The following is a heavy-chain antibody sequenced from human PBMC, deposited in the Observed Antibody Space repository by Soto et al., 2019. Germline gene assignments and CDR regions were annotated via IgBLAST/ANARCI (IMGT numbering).Heavy chain of an antibody. J-gene: IGHJ1*01. D-gene: IGHD1-26*01. V-gene: IGHV4-4*07. CDR3: AVETVGGSPGDC. CDR2: VSTSGHP. Sequence: PSETLSLTCTVSGGSISDYSSSHYWSWIRQPAGKGLEWVGRVSTSGHPTYSPSLKSRVTMSLDTSKNQFSLTVNSVTAPDTAMYYCAVETVGGSPGDCWGQGTLVTVS. CDR1: GGSISDYSSSHY.